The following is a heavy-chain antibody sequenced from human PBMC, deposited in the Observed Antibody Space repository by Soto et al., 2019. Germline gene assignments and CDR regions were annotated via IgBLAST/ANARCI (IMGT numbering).Heavy chain of an antibody. CDR3: ARGGSWRCSSTSCYRSPSNYFDY. CDR2: INHSGST. CDR1: GGSFSGYY. Sequence: QVQLQQWGAGLLKPSETLSLTCAVYGGSFSGYYWSWIRQPPGKGLEWIGEINHSGSTNYNPSLKSRVTISVDTSKNQFSLKLSSVTAADTAVYYCARGGSWRCSSTSCYRSPSNYFDYWGQGTLVTVSS. D-gene: IGHD2-2*01. J-gene: IGHJ4*02. V-gene: IGHV4-34*01.